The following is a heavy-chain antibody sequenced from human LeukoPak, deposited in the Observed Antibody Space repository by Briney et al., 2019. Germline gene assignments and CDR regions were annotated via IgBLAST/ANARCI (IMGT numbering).Heavy chain of an antibody. CDR3: ARDQGYYGSGSYYYGY. CDR2: IIPIFGTA. J-gene: IGHJ4*02. Sequence: ASAKVSCKASGGTFSSYAISWVRQAPGQGLEWMGRIIPIFGTANYAQKFQGRVTITTDESTSTAYMELSSLRSEDTAVYYCARDQGYYGSGSYYYGYWGQGTLVTVSS. V-gene: IGHV1-69*05. D-gene: IGHD3-10*01. CDR1: GGTFSSYA.